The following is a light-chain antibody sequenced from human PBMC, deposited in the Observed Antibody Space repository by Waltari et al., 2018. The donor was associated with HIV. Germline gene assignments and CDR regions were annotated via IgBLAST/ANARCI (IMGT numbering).Light chain of an antibody. Sequence: SYDVTQPSSVSVSPGQTARITCSGYALPDQFVYWYQQKPGQAPVLVIYQDTQRPSGIPERFSGSSSGTVATVTIRGVRTEDEADYHCQSVDLSGTYWVFGGGTKLTVL. J-gene: IGLJ3*02. CDR2: QDT. CDR1: ALPDQF. V-gene: IGLV3-25*03. CDR3: QSVDLSGTYWV.